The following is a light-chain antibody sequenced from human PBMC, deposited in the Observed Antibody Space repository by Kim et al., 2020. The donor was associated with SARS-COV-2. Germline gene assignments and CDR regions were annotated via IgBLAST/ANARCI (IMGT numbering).Light chain of an antibody. CDR3: AAWDDSLHEYV. J-gene: IGLJ1*01. V-gene: IGLV1-44*01. CDR1: SSNIGTNA. CDR2: TNY. Sequence: GQRVTRYWSGSSSNIGTNAVNWYQHLPGTAHKLLIYTNYRRPSGVPDRFSGSKSGTSASLAISGLQSEDEADYYCAAWDDSLHEYVFGTGTKVTVL.